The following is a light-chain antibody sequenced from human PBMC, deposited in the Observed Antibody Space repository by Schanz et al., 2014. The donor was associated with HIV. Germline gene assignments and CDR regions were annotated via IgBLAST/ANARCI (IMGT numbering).Light chain of an antibody. CDR1: HSVSSN. CDR3: QQYGSS. J-gene: IGKJ3*01. Sequence: EIVMTQSPATLSLSPGERATLSCRASHSVSSNLAWYQQKPGQAPRLLIYGTSTRATGIPANFSGSGSGTEFTLTISSLQSEDFAVYYCQQYGSSFGPGTKVEIK. V-gene: IGKV3-15*01. CDR2: GTS.